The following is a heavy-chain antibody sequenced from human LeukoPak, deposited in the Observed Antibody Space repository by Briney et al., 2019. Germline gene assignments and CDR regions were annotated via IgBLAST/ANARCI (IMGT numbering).Heavy chain of an antibody. Sequence: GGSLRLSCAASGFTFRYAWMSWVRQAPGKGLEWVGRIKSKNDGGTTDYAAPVKGRFTISRDDSKNTLYLQMNSLKTEDTAVYYCTKGIVGASTDWLDPWGQGTLVIVSS. CDR3: TKGIVGASTDWLDP. J-gene: IGHJ5*02. CDR1: GFTFRYAW. V-gene: IGHV3-15*01. CDR2: IKSKNDGGTT. D-gene: IGHD1-26*01.